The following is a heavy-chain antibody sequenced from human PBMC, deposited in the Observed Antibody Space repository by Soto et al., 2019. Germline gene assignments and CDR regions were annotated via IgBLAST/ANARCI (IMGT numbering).Heavy chain of an antibody. V-gene: IGHV4-39*01. CDR1: GGSISSXDFX. Sequence: QLQLQESGPGLVKPSETLSLTCTVSGGSISSXDFXXXWLRQPPGKGLDFIGSMYYSGTTYYXPXLXXXXXXXXXXXXXXXSLKLISVTAADTAVYYCAVVDSTGNWFDPWGQGALVTVSS. CDR2: MYYSGTT. D-gene: IGHD3-22*01. J-gene: IGHJ5*02. CDR3: AVVDSTGNWFDP.